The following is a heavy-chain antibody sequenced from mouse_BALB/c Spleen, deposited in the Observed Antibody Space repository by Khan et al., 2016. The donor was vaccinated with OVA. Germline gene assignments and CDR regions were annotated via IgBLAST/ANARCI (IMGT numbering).Heavy chain of an antibody. V-gene: IGHV3-1*02. CDR3: ARRIMITTWWFAY. CDR1: GYSITSGYS. D-gene: IGHD2-4*01. CDR2: IHYSGTT. J-gene: IGHJ3*01. Sequence: EVKLEESGPDLVKPSQSLSLTCTVTGYSITSGYSWHWIRQFPGNKLEWMGYIHYSGTTNNNPSLKSRISITRDTSKNQFFLQLNSVTTEDTATYHCARRIMITTWWFAYWGQGTLVTVSA.